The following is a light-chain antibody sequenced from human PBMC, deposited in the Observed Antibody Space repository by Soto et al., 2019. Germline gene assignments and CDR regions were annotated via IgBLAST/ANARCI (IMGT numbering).Light chain of an antibody. J-gene: IGKJ4*01. CDR3: QQYDAWPLT. V-gene: IGKV3-20*01. CDR1: QSVDSNY. CDR2: QTS. Sequence: EIVLTQSPGTLSLSPGERATLSCRASQSVDSNYLAWYQQKPGQAPRLLIYQTSIRAAGIPARFSASGSGTEFTLTINSLQSEDFAVYYCQQYDAWPLTFGGGTKV.